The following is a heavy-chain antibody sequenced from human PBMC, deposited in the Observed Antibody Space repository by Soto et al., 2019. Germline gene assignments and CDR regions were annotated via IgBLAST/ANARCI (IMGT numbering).Heavy chain of an antibody. CDR1: GYSFTSYW. J-gene: IGHJ6*02. D-gene: IGHD2-15*01. CDR2: IYPGDSDT. CDR3: ARHFPTEAGVAHYYYGMDV. V-gene: IGHV5-51*01. Sequence: GESLKISCKGSGYSFTSYWIGWVRQMPGKGLEWMGIIYPGDSDTRYRPPFQGQVTISADKSISTAYLQWSSLRVSDTAMYYCARHFPTEAGVAHYYYGMDVWGQGTTVTVSS.